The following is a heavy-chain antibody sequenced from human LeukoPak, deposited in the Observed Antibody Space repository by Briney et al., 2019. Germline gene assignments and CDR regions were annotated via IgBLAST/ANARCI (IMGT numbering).Heavy chain of an antibody. CDR1: GGSISSNSYD. Sequence: SETLSLTCTVSGGSISSNSYDWGWIRQPPGKGLEWIGSIYYSGSAYYNPSLKSRVTISVDTSKNQFSLKVTSVTAADTAVFYCARLDYGDYSSGEAFDIWGQGTMVTVSS. CDR2: IYYSGSA. J-gene: IGHJ3*02. CDR3: ARLDYGDYSSGEAFDI. D-gene: IGHD4-17*01. V-gene: IGHV4-39*01.